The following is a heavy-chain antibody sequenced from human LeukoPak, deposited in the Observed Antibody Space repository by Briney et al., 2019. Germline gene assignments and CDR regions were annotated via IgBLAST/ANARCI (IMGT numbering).Heavy chain of an antibody. J-gene: IGHJ4*02. V-gene: IGHV3-9*01. CDR3: ARGSAY. CDR2: ISWNSGSI. D-gene: IGHD6-6*01. Sequence: GGSLRLSCAASGFTFDDYAMHWVRQAPGKGLEWVSGISWNSGSIGYADSVKGRFTISRDNAKNSLYLQMNSLRVEDTAVYYCARGSAYWGQGTLVTVSS. CDR1: GFTFDDYA.